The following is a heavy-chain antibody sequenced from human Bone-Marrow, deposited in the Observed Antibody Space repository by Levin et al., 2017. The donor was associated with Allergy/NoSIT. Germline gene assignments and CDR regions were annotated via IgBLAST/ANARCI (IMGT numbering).Heavy chain of an antibody. Sequence: SGPTLVKPPQTLTLTCTFSGFSLTSGVGVGWIRQPPGKALEWLAFIYWNDDKRYSPSLKSRLTITKDTSKNQVVLTMTNMDPVDTATYYCAHSSYDNSGYYYFDYWGQGTLVTVSS. CDR2: IYWNDDK. J-gene: IGHJ4*02. V-gene: IGHV2-5*01. D-gene: IGHD3-22*01. CDR3: AHSSYDNSGYYYFDY. CDR1: GFSLTSGVG.